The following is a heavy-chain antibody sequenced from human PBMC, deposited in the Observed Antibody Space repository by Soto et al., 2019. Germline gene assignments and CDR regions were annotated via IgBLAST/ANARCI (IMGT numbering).Heavy chain of an antibody. CDR3: ATGPPLITGTTGLWFDP. Sequence: ASVKVSCKVSGYTLTELSMHWVRQAPGKGLEWMGGFDPEDGETIYAQKFQGRVTMTEDTSTDTAYMELSSLRSEDTAVYYCATGPPLITGTTGLWFDPWGQGTLVTVSS. CDR1: GYTLTELS. CDR2: FDPEDGET. V-gene: IGHV1-24*01. J-gene: IGHJ5*02. D-gene: IGHD1-7*01.